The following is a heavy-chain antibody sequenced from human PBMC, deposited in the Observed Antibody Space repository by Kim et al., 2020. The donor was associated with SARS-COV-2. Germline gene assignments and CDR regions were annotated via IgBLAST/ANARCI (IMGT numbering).Heavy chain of an antibody. CDR3: VPSRLNIVVETYYFDY. J-gene: IGHJ4*02. Sequence: ADSVRGRFIISRDSSQNTVDLQMNSLRPEDTAVYYCVPSRLNIVVETYYFDYWGQGAPVTVSS. D-gene: IGHD3-16*01. V-gene: IGHV3-30*02.